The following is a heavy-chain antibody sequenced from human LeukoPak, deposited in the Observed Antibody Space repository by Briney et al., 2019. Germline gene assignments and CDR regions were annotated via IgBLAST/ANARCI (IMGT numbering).Heavy chain of an antibody. CDR2: IKSKTDGGTT. CDR3: TTGTTGYYFDY. V-gene: IGHV3-15*01. Sequence: NTGGSLRLSCAASGFTFSNAWMSWVRQAPGKGLEWVSRIKSKTDGGTTDYAAPVKGRFTISRDDSKNTLYLQMNSLKTEDTAVYYCTTGTTGYYFDYWGQGTLVTVSS. CDR1: GFTFSNAW. J-gene: IGHJ4*02. D-gene: IGHD1-1*01.